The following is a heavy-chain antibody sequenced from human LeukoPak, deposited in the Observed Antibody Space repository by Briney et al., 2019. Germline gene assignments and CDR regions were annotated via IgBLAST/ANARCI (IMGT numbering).Heavy chain of an antibody. V-gene: IGHV4-39*02. CDR3: ARDSSSTLNDY. CDR1: GGSISSSSYY. Sequence: SETLSLTCTVSGGSISSSSYYWGWIRQPPGKGLEWIGSIYYSGSTYYNPSLKSRVTISVDTSKNQFSLKLSSVIAADTAVYYCARDSSSTLNDYWGQRTLVTVSS. J-gene: IGHJ4*02. CDR2: IYYSGST. D-gene: IGHD6-6*01.